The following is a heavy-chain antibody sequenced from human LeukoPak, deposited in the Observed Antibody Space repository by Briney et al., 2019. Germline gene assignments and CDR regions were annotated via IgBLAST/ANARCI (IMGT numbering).Heavy chain of an antibody. J-gene: IGHJ4*02. CDR3: ARADVGGSSTSHDY. CDR1: GGSFSGYY. Sequence: SETLSLTCAVYGGSFSGYYWSWIRQPPGKGLEWIGEINHSGSTNYNPSLKSRVTISVDTSKNQFSLKLSSVTAADTAVYYCARADVGGSSTSHDYWGQGTLVTVSS. CDR2: INHSGST. D-gene: IGHD2-2*01. V-gene: IGHV4-34*01.